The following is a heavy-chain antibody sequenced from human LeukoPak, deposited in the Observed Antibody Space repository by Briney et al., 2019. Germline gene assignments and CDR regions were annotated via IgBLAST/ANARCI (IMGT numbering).Heavy chain of an antibody. CDR1: GGSISSGGYP. CDR3: ATLGYCSGGSCYGAWFDP. CDR2: IYHSGST. D-gene: IGHD2-15*01. Sequence: SETLSLTCAVSGGSISSGGYPWSWIRQPPGKGLEWIGYIYHSGSTYYNPSLKSRVTISVDRSKNQFSLKLSSVTAADTAVYYCATLGYCSGGSCYGAWFDPWGQGTLVTVSS. J-gene: IGHJ5*02. V-gene: IGHV4-30-2*01.